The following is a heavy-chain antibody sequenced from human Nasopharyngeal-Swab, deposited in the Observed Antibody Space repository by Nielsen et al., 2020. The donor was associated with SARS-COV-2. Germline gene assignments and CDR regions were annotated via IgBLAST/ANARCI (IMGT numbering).Heavy chain of an antibody. Sequence: GGSLRLSCAASGFTFSSYSMNWVRQAPGKGLEWVSSISSSSSYIYYADSVKGRFTISRDNAKNSLYLQMNSLRDEDSAVYYCARDPAYYFGSGSYYPDYWGQGTLVTVSS. D-gene: IGHD3-10*01. V-gene: IGHV3-21*01. CDR1: GFTFSSYS. CDR3: ARDPAYYFGSGSYYPDY. J-gene: IGHJ4*02. CDR2: ISSSSSYI.